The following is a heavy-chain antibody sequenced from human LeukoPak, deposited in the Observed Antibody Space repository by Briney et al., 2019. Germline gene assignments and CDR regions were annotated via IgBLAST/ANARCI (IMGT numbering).Heavy chain of an antibody. CDR1: GGSISGYY. CDR3: AGHRHGDSGFDDW. D-gene: IGHD5-12*01. J-gene: IGHJ4*02. Sequence: SETLSLTCTVSGGSISGYYCSWVRQTAGKGLEWIGRIYSSGSTNYNPSLKSRVTMSVDTSKNHCSLRLSSVTAADTAVDYCAGHRHGDSGFDDWGGQGTLVTVSS. V-gene: IGHV4-4*07. CDR2: IYSSGST.